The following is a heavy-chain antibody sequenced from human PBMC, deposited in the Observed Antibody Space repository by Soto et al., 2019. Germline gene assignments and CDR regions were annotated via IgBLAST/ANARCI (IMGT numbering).Heavy chain of an antibody. D-gene: IGHD3-22*01. CDR2: IYTSGST. CDR3: ARDRYYDSSGYYPDAFDI. J-gene: IGHJ3*02. V-gene: IGHV4-4*07. Sequence: QVQLQESGPGLVKPSETLSLTCTVSGGSISSYYWSWIRQPAGQGLEWIGRIYTSGSTNYNPSLKSRVTMSVDTSKNQFSLKLSSVTAADTAVYYCARDRYYDSSGYYPDAFDIWGQGTMVTVSS. CDR1: GGSISSYY.